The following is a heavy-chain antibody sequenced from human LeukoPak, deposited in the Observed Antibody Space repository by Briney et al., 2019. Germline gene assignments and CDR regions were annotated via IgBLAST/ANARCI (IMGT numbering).Heavy chain of an antibody. J-gene: IGHJ5*02. CDR3: AKDGIDSGDPNGFDL. D-gene: IGHD3-10*01. CDR1: GFTFNSYA. V-gene: IGHV3-23*01. Sequence: GGSLRLSCAASGFTFNSYAMSWVRQAAGKGLEWVSSISGSGGSTYYADSVKGRFTISRDSSKNMLYLQMNILRAEDTAIYYCAKDGIDSGDPNGFDLWGQGTLVTVSS. CDR2: ISGSGGST.